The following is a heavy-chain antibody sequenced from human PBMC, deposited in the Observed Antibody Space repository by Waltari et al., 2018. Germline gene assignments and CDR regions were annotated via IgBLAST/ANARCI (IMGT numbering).Heavy chain of an antibody. J-gene: IGHJ6*02. Sequence: EVQLVESGGHLIQPGGSLRLSCAASSFNVSSSYMTWVRQAPGKGLEWVSILYHAGNTYYADSGKGRFTCSRDNSKNTLYLQMNSLRAEDTAVYYCARGNTKYGMDVWGQGTTVTVSS. D-gene: IGHD3-10*01. V-gene: IGHV3-53*01. CDR1: SFNVSSSY. CDR2: LYHAGNT. CDR3: ARGNTKYGMDV.